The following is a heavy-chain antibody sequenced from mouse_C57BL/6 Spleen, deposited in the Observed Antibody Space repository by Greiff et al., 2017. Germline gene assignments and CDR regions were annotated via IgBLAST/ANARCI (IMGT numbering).Heavy chain of an antibody. CDR2: FYPGSGSI. J-gene: IGHJ4*01. CDR1: GYTFTEYT. D-gene: IGHD1-1*01. Sequence: VQLQQSGAELVKPGASVKLSCKASGYTFTEYTIHWVKQRSGQGLEWIGWFYPGSGSIKYNEKFKDKATLTADKSSSTVYMELSRLTSEDSAVYFCARHEESYYYGSRDYAMDYWGQGTSVTVSS. CDR3: ARHEESYYYGSRDYAMDY. V-gene: IGHV1-62-2*01.